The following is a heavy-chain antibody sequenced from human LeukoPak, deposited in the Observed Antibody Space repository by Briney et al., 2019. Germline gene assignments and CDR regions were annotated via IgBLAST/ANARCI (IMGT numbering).Heavy chain of an antibody. CDR2: INEDGSEK. V-gene: IGHV3-7*01. D-gene: IGHD4-11*01. Sequence: GGSLRLSCAASGFTFSTYWMMWVRQAPGKGLEWVAHINEDGSEKYYADSVEGRFTISRDNAKNSLDLQMSSLRADDTALYYCARSKIDYWGQGTLVTVSS. CDR1: GFTFSTYW. J-gene: IGHJ4*02. CDR3: ARSKIDY.